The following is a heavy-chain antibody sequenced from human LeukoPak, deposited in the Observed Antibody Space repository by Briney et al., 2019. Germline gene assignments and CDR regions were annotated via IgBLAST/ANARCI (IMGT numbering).Heavy chain of an antibody. CDR3: ARAPSSGAVAVTVDY. V-gene: IGHV4-34*01. Sequence: PSETLSLTCAVYGESFSGFYWTWIRQPPGKGLEWIGEINHSGSTNYNPSLKSRVTISVHTSKNQFSLRLSSVTAADTAVYYCARAPSSGAVAVTVDYWGQGTLVTVSS. D-gene: IGHD6-19*01. CDR1: GESFSGFY. CDR2: INHSGST. J-gene: IGHJ4*02.